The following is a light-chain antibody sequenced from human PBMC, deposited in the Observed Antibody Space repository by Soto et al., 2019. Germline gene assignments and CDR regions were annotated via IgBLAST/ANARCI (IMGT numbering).Light chain of an antibody. V-gene: IGKV1-33*01. Sequence: DIQMTQSPSSLSASVGDRVTITCQASQDISNYLNWYQQKPGKAPKLLIYDASNLETGVPSRISRSGSGTDFTFTISSLQPEDIATYYCQQYDNLPPRLTFGGGTKVEIK. CDR1: QDISNY. CDR3: QQYDNLPPRLT. CDR2: DAS. J-gene: IGKJ4*01.